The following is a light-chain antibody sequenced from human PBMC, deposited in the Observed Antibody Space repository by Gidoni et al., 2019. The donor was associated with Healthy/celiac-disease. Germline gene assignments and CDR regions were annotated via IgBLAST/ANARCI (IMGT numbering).Light chain of an antibody. V-gene: IGKV1-5*03. CDR1: QSITSW. CDR3: QQYNSYSRS. J-gene: IGKJ2*03. Sequence: DIQMTQSPSTLSASVGDRVTITCRASQSITSWLAWYQQKPGKAPKLMIYKASSLESGVPSRFSGSGSGTEFTITISSLQPDDFATYDCQQYNSYSRSFGQGTKLEIK. CDR2: KAS.